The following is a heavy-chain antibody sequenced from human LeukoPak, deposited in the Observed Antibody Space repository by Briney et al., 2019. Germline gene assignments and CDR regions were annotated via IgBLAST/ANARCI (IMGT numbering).Heavy chain of an antibody. CDR1: GFTVSSNY. CDR2: IYSGGTT. J-gene: IGHJ4*02. V-gene: IGHV3-53*01. CDR3: AREIPPAGTFYFDN. D-gene: IGHD6-19*01. Sequence: PGGSLRLSCAASGFTVSSNYMSWVRQAPGKGLEWVAVIYSGGTTYYADSVKGRFIISRDGCGNTLYLQMNSLRVEDTAVYFCAREIPPAGTFYFDNWGQGTLVTVSS.